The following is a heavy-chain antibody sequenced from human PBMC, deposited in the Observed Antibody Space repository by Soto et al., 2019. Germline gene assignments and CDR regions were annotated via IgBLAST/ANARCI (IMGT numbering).Heavy chain of an antibody. D-gene: IGHD3-9*01. V-gene: IGHV1-18*01. Sequence: ASVKVSCTASGYTFTIYGISWVRQAPGQGLEWMGWISAYNGNTNYAQKLQGRVTMTEDTSTDTAYMELSSLRSEDTAVYYCATAGAVGPLGWLLLGNWFDPWGQGTLVTVSS. CDR1: GYTFTIYG. CDR3: ATAGAVGPLGWLLLGNWFDP. J-gene: IGHJ5*02. CDR2: ISAYNGNT.